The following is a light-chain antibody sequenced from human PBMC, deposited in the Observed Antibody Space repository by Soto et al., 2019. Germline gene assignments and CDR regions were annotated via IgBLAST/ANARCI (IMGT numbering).Light chain of an antibody. V-gene: IGKV1-5*03. J-gene: IGKJ5*01. CDR3: QQFHSYPIT. CDR1: QSISSW. Sequence: DIQMTQSPSTLSASVVDRVTITCLASQSISSWLAWYQQKPGKAPKLLIYKASSLESGVPSRFSGSGSGTEFTLTISSLQPDDFATYYCQQFHSYPITFGQGTRLEIK. CDR2: KAS.